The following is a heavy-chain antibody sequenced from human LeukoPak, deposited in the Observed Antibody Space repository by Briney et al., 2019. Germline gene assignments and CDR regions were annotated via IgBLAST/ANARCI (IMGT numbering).Heavy chain of an antibody. Sequence: SVKVSCKASGGTFISYAISWVRQAPGQGLEWMGGIIPIFGTANYAQKFQGRVTITADESTSTAYMELSSLRSEDTAVYYCARDPQYYYDSSGYYPWGQGTLVTVSS. V-gene: IGHV1-69*13. CDR1: GGTFISYA. J-gene: IGHJ5*02. CDR3: ARDPQYYYDSSGYYP. D-gene: IGHD3-22*01. CDR2: IIPIFGTA.